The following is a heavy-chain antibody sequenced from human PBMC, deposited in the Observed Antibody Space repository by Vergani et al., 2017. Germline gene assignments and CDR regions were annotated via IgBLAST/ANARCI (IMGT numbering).Heavy chain of an antibody. D-gene: IGHD4-17*01. Sequence: QVQLQESGPGLVKPSATLSLTCTVSGGSISSGGYYWSWIRQHPGKGLEWIGYIYYSGSTYYNPSLKSLVTISVDTSKNQFSLKLSSVTAADTAVYYCARGDYGDYPYAFDIWGQGTMVTVSS. CDR3: ARGDYGDYPYAFDI. CDR1: GGSISSGGYY. V-gene: IGHV4-31*01. CDR2: IYYSGST. J-gene: IGHJ3*02.